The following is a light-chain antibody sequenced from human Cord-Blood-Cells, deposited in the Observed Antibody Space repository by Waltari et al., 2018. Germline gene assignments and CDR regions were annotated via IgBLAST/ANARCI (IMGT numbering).Light chain of an antibody. CDR3: CSYAGSYTLV. Sequence: QSALTQPRSVSGSPGQSVTISCTGTSSDVGGSNYVSWYQQHPSKAPKLMIYDVSKRPSGVPDRFSGSKSGNTASLTISGLQAEDEADYYCCSYAGSYTLVFGGGTKLTVL. CDR1: SSDVGGSNY. V-gene: IGLV2-11*01. CDR2: DVS. J-gene: IGLJ2*01.